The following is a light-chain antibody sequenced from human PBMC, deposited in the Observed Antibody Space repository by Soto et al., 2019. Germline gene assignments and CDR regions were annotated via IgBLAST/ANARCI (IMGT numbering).Light chain of an antibody. Sequence: QAVVTQEPSLTVSPGGTVTLTCGSSTGAVTSGHYPYWFRQKPGQAPRTLIYDTSNKHSWTPARFSGSLLGGKAALTLSGAQPEDEAEYYCLLSYSGARTLVVFGGGTKVTVL. V-gene: IGLV7-46*01. CDR2: DTS. J-gene: IGLJ2*01. CDR3: LLSYSGARTLVV. CDR1: TGAVTSGHY.